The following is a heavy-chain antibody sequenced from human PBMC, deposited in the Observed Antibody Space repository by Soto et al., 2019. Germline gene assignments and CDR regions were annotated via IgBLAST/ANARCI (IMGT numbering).Heavy chain of an antibody. D-gene: IGHD1-1*01. V-gene: IGHV3-73*01. Sequence: DVQVVQSGGGLVQPGGSLKLSCAASGFAFNDSAMHWVRQASGKGLEWVARVRSKTNNYATAYPVSVRGRFTVSRDDSMGTTYPQMNSLKTEDTAMYYCTNFFVWGQGVLVTVSS. CDR3: TNFFV. J-gene: IGHJ4*02. CDR1: GFAFNDSA. CDR2: VRSKTNNYAT.